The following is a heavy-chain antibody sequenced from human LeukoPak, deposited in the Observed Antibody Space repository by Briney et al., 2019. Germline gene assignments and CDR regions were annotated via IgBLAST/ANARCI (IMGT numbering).Heavy chain of an antibody. CDR3: GTEYYDFWSGYSTGGDYFDY. D-gene: IGHD3-3*01. CDR1: GFPFSSYA. CDR2: ISGSGGST. J-gene: IGHJ4*02. Sequence: GGSLRLSCAAPGFPFSSYAMSWVRQAPGQGLEWVSAISGSGGSTYYADSVKGRFTISRDNSKNTLYLQMNSLRAEDTAVYYCGTEYYDFWSGYSTGGDYFDYWGQGTLVIVSS. V-gene: IGHV3-23*01.